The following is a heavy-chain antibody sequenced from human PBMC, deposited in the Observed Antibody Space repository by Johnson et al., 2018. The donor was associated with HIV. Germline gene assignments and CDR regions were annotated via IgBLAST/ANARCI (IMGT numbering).Heavy chain of an antibody. CDR2: ISYDGGDA. CDR3: ARGGHSASYYWGQVDAFDI. D-gene: IGHD1-26*01. CDR1: AFAFSSYA. J-gene: IGHJ3*02. V-gene: IGHV3-30*04. Sequence: VESGGGVVQPGTSLRLSCTASAFAFSSYALHWVGQAPGKGLEWVAVISYDGGDAYYADSVKGRFTGSTDNSKNTLYLQMHSLRAEDPAVYYCARGGHSASYYWGQVDAFDIWGQGTMVTVSS.